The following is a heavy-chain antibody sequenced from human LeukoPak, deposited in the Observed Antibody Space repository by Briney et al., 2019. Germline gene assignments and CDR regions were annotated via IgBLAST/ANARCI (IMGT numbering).Heavy chain of an antibody. D-gene: IGHD1-26*01. CDR2: IYSSGST. Sequence: SQTLSLTCTVSAGSISSYYWSWIRQPAGKGLEWIGRIYSSGSTNYNPSLKSRLTISLDTYKNQFSLGLSSVTAADTAVYYCARVVVGVTIDYWGQGALVTVSS. CDR3: ARVVVGVTIDY. CDR1: AGSISSYY. J-gene: IGHJ4*02. V-gene: IGHV4-4*07.